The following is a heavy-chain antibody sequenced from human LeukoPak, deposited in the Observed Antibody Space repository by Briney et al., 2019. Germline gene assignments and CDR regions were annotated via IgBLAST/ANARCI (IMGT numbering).Heavy chain of an antibody. J-gene: IGHJ3*02. CDR3: VRRGGSDGWGAFDI. CDR2: IRQSGDIT. V-gene: IGHV3-23*01. CDR1: EFTFSNYV. Sequence: GGSLRLSCAASEFTFSNYVMNGVRQAPGKGLEWVSSIRQSGDITYYADSVKGRFTISRDNSKNTLSLQMNSLSREDTAIYYCVRRGGSDGWGAFDIWGQGTVVTVSS. D-gene: IGHD5-24*01.